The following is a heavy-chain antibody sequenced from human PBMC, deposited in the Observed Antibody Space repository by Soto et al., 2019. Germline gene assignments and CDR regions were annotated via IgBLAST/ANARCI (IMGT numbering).Heavy chain of an antibody. D-gene: IGHD4-4*01. CDR3: ATPEGAYSNYGLFGY. CDR2: IYYSGST. CDR1: GGSISSSSYY. Sequence: QLQLQESGPGLVKPSETLSLTCTVSGGSISSSSYYWGWIRQPPGKGLEWIGSIYYSGSTYYNPSLKSRVTMSVDTSKNQVSLKLSSVTAADTSVYYCATPEGAYSNYGLFGYWGQGTLVTVSS. J-gene: IGHJ4*02. V-gene: IGHV4-39*01.